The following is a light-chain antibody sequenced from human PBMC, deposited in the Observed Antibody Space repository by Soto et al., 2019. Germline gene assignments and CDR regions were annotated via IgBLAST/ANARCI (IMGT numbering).Light chain of an antibody. CDR1: SSDVGGYNY. CDR2: GVT. J-gene: IGLJ1*01. V-gene: IGLV2-14*03. Sequence: QSALTQPPSASGSPGQSVTISCTGTSSDVGGYNYVSWYQQHPGRAPRLLIHGVTTRPSGISDRFSASKSGLTASLTISGLQPEDEADYYCSSFTSNRIYVFGPGTKVTVL. CDR3: SSFTSNRIYV.